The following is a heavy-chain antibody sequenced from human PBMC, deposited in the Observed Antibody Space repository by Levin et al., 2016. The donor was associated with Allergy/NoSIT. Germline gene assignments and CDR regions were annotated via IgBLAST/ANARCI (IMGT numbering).Heavy chain of an antibody. V-gene: IGHV1-18*01. CDR3: ARDQDIVVVPAAMPYGMDV. Sequence: WVRQAPGQGLEWMGWISAYNGNTNYAQKLQGRVTMTTDTSTSTAYMELRSLRSDDTAVYYCARDQDIVVVPAAMPYGMDVWGQGTTVTVSS. D-gene: IGHD2-2*01. J-gene: IGHJ6*02. CDR2: ISAYNGNT.